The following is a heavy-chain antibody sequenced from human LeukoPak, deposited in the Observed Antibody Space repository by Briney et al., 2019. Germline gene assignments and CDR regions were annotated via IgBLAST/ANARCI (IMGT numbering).Heavy chain of an antibody. CDR3: ARGRSGSYPRAFDI. D-gene: IGHD1-26*01. J-gene: IGHJ3*02. CDR2: IYTSGST. Sequence: PSETLSLTCTVSGGSISSGSYYWSWIRQPAGKGLEWIGRIYTSGSTNYNPSLKSRFTISGETPKDLFSLKLISVTAADTAVYYCARGRSGSYPRAFDIWGQGTMVTVSS. CDR1: GGSISSGSYY. V-gene: IGHV4-61*02.